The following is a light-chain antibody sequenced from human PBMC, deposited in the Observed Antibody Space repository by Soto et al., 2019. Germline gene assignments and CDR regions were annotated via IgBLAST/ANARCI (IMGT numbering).Light chain of an antibody. Sequence: QLVLTQPPSVSGAPGQTVTISCTGSSSNIGSGYDVHWYQQLPGTAPKLMIYEVSNRPSGVSNRFSGSKSGNTASLTISGLQAEDEADYYCSSYTSSSSVVFGGGTKLTVL. J-gene: IGLJ2*01. V-gene: IGLV1-40*01. CDR3: SSYTSSSSVV. CDR2: EVS. CDR1: SSNIGSGYD.